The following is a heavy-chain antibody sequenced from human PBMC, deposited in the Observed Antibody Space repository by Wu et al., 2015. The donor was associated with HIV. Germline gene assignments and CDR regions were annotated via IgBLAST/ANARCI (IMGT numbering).Heavy chain of an antibody. J-gene: IGHJ4*02. CDR1: AYTFTSYD. Sequence: QVQLVQSGAEVKKPGASVKVSCKASAYTFTSYDINWVRQAPGQGLDWMGWMNPKTGNTGYAQKFQGRVTFTRNTSMSTAYMELSSLRSEDTAVYYCARARDWGSKLDYWGQGTLVTVSS. D-gene: IGHD7-27*01. V-gene: IGHV1-8*03. CDR2: MNPKTGNT. CDR3: ARARDWGSKLDY.